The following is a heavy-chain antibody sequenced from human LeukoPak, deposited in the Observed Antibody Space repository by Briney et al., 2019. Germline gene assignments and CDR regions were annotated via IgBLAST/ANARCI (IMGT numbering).Heavy chain of an antibody. J-gene: IGHJ4*02. Sequence: GGTLRLSCAASGFTFSNYAMRWVRQAPGKGLEWVAFIRYDGSNKYYADSVKGRFTISRDNSKNTLYLQMNSLRAEDTAVYYCAKDYSSWLTRTYFDYWGQGTLVTVSS. CDR1: GFTFSNYA. CDR2: IRYDGSNK. V-gene: IGHV3-30*02. D-gene: IGHD6-13*01. CDR3: AKDYSSWLTRTYFDY.